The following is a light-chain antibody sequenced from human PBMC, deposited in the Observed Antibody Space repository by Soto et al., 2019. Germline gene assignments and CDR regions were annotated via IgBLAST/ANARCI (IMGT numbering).Light chain of an antibody. CDR2: VAS. CDR1: QVISTS. Sequence: DIQLTQSPSFLSPSIGESVTITCRASQVISTSLAWYQVKPGKAPKLLIYVASSLESGVPSKFSGSGSDTEFTFTISSLQPDDSATYYCQQYNTYGLTFGGGTKVDIK. J-gene: IGKJ4*02. V-gene: IGKV1-9*01. CDR3: QQYNTYGLT.